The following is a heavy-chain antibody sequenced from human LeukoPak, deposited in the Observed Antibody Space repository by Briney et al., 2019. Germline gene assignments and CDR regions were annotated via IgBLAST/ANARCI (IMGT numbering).Heavy chain of an antibody. CDR2: IKSKTDGGTI. J-gene: IGHJ4*02. D-gene: IGHD3-10*01. V-gene: IGHV3-15*01. CDR1: GFTFSDAW. Sequence: GGSLRLSCAASGFTFSDAWMSWVRQAPGKGLEWVGRIKSKTDGGTIDYAAPVKGRFTISRDDSKNTLYLQMNSLKSEDTAEYYCSSLAMIRGVMPFDYWGQGTLVTVSS. CDR3: SSLAMIRGVMPFDY.